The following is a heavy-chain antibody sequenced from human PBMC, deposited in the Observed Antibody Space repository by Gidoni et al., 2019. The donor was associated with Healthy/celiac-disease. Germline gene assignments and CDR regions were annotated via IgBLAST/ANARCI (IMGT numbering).Heavy chain of an antibody. CDR3: ARDIVVVPAAIREGFDY. CDR2: ISSSSSTI. CDR1: GFTFSSSS. J-gene: IGHJ4*02. D-gene: IGHD2-2*02. Sequence: EVQLVESGVGLVQPVGSLRLSCAASGFTFSSSSMNWVRQAPGKGREWVSYISSSSSTIYYADSVKGRFTISRDNAKNSLYLQMNSLRDEDTAVYYCARDIVVVPAAIREGFDYWGQGTLVTVSS. V-gene: IGHV3-48*02.